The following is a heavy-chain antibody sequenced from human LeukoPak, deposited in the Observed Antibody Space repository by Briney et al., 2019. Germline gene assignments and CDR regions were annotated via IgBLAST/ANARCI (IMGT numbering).Heavy chain of an antibody. CDR3: ARDRWDGSGSYLTMSYYYGMDV. J-gene: IGHJ6*02. CDR2: ISAYNGNT. Sequence: APVKVSCKASGYTFTSYGISWVRQAPGQGLEWMGWISAYNGNTNYTQKLQGRVTMTTDTSTSTAYMELRSLRSDDTAVYYCARDRWDGSGSYLTMSYYYGMDVWGQGTTVTVSS. V-gene: IGHV1-18*01. CDR1: GYTFTSYG. D-gene: IGHD3-10*01.